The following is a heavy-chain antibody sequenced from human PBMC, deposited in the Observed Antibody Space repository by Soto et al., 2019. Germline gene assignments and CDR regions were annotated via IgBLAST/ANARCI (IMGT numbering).Heavy chain of an antibody. CDR1: GFSLSTSVVG. J-gene: IGHJ4*02. V-gene: IGHV2-5*02. CDR2: IYWDDDK. Sequence: RXTLVNRSQTLTLACSFSGFSLSTSVVGVGWIRQPPGKALEWLSLIYWDDDKRFSPSLESRLAITKDTAKNQVVLTMTHMDPVDTGTYYCAHRPGFSMSFDYWGQGALVTVSS. D-gene: IGHD3-22*01. CDR3: AHRPGFSMSFDY.